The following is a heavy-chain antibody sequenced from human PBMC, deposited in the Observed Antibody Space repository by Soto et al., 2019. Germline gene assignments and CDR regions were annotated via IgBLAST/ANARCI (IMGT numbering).Heavy chain of an antibody. V-gene: IGHV3-30*03. D-gene: IGHD6-25*01. Sequence: GGSLRLSCAASGFTFSSYGMHWVRQAPGKGLEWVAVISYDGSNKYYADSVKGRFTISRDNSKNTLYLQMNSLRAEDTAVYYCARERDVFFFMERLPPDSFDFRGPGTMVTL. CDR3: ARERDVFFFMERLPPDSFDF. J-gene: IGHJ3*01. CDR1: GFTFSSYG. CDR2: ISYDGSNK.